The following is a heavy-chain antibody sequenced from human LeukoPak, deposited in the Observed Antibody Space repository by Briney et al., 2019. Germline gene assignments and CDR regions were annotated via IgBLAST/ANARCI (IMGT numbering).Heavy chain of an antibody. CDR2: IHPRSGET. V-gene: IGHV1-2*02. J-gene: IGHJ4*02. CDR3: ARDGEYGTGSYYRGCFDY. CDR1: GYSFAAFY. D-gene: IGHD3-10*01. Sequence: ASVKVSCKASGYSFAAFYIHWVRQAPGQGLEWMGWIHPRSGETNYAYKFRGRVTMTRDTSISTTYMDLGSLGSDDTAVYYYARDGEYGTGSYYRGCFDYWGQGTLVTVSS.